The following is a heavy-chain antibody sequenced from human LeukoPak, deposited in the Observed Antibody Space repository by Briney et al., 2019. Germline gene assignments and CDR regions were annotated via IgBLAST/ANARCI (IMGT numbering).Heavy chain of an antibody. CDR1: GFTFNSYA. D-gene: IGHD1-1*01. CDR3: ARGYTPWGEVWSVYYYYYYMDV. CDR2: ISYDGSKK. Sequence: GGSLRLSCAASGFTFNSYAIHWVRQAPGKGLEWVAVISYDGSKKFYAHSVKGRFTISRDNSKNTLYLHMNSLRAEDTAVYYCARGYTPWGEVWSVYYYYYYMDVWGKGTTVTISS. V-gene: IGHV3-30*04. J-gene: IGHJ6*03.